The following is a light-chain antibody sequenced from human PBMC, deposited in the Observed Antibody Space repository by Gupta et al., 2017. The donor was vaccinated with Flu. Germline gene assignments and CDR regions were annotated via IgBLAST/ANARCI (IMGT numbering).Light chain of an antibody. CDR3: RGESSSPPT. CDR2: GAS. J-gene: IGKJ2*01. V-gene: IGKV3-20*01. Sequence: EIVLTQSPGTLSLSPGESATLSCRASQSVISRYLAWYQQKPGQAPRLLISGASNRATGIPDRFSGSGSGTDFILTISVLDPEDFAVYYCRGESSSPPTFGRGTKLEIK. CDR1: QSVISRY.